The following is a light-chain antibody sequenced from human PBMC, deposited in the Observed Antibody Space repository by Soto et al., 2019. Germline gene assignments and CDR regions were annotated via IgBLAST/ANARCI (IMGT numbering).Light chain of an antibody. CDR1: SSDVVSYNL. CDR2: EAT. J-gene: IGLJ3*02. Sequence: QSALTQPASVSGSPGQSITISCTGTSSDVVSYNLVSWYQQHPGKVPKLMIYEATKRPSGVSDRFSGSKSGNTASLTISGLQAEDEADYYCCSRAGDTMWVLGGGTKLTVL. V-gene: IGLV2-23*01. CDR3: CSRAGDTMWV.